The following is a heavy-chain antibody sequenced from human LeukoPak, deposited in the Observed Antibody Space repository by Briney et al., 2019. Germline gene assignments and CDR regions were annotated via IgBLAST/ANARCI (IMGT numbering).Heavy chain of an antibody. CDR1: EFTFTSYA. CDR3: AREGVPAALPSNYYYYYMDV. Sequence: GGSLRLSCAASEFTFTSYAMSWVRQAPGKGLEWVSAISGSGGNTYYADSVKGRFTISRDNAKNSLYLQMNSLRAEDTALYYCAREGVPAALPSNYYYYYMDVWGKGTTVTVSS. J-gene: IGHJ6*03. CDR2: ISGSGGNT. D-gene: IGHD2-2*01. V-gene: IGHV3-23*01.